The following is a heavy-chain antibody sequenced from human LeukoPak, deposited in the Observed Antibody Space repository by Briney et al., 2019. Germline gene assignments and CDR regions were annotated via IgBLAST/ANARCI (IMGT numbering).Heavy chain of an antibody. CDR2: IIPIFGTA. V-gene: IGHV1-69*13. J-gene: IGHJ4*02. CDR3: ARVRYSRYEGEFDY. CDR1: GGTFSSYA. D-gene: IGHD5-12*01. Sequence: GASVKVSCKASGGTFSSYAISWVRQAPGQGLEWMGGIIPIFGTANYTQKFQRRVTITADESTSTAYMELSSLRSEDTAGYYSARVRYSRYEGEFDYWGQGTLVTVSS.